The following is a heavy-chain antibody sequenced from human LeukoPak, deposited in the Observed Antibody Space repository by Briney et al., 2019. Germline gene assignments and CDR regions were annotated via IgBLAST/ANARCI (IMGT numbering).Heavy chain of an antibody. CDR1: GGSLSSVDYY. CDR2: IYYSGST. CDR3: ARDERALGWFDP. Sequence: SETLSLTCTVSGGSLSSVDYYWSWIRQPPWKGLDWIGYIYYSGSTYYNPSLKSRVTISADTSKTQFSLNRSSVTAADTAVYYCARDERALGWFDPWGQGTLVTVSS. D-gene: IGHD1-1*01. V-gene: IGHV4-30-4*01. J-gene: IGHJ5*02.